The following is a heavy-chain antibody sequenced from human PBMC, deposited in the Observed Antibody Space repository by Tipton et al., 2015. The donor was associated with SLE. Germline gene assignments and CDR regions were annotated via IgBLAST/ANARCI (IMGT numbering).Heavy chain of an antibody. Sequence: WGWIRQPPGKGLEWIGCIYNSGITNYNPSLKSRVTISVDTSKNQFSLKVSSVTAADTAVYYCARDVLPGQLWFDYWGQGTLVTVSS. CDR3: ARDVLPGQLWFDY. V-gene: IGHV4-59*01. J-gene: IGHJ4*02. CDR2: IYNSGIT. D-gene: IGHD3-16*01.